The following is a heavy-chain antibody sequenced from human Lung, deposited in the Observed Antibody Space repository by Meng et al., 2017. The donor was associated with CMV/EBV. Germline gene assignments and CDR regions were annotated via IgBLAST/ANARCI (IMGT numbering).Heavy chain of an antibody. J-gene: IGHJ4*02. CDR2: IYHSGST. D-gene: IGHD6-19*01. V-gene: IGHV4-4*02. Sequence: QGQLQESGPGLVKPSGTLSLTCAVSGGSISSSNWWSWVRQPPGKGLEWIGEIYHSGSTNYNPSLKSRVTISVDKSKNQFSLKLSYVTAADTAVYYCASFPPPGKQWLVTDYWGQGTLVTVFS. CDR1: GGSISSSNW. CDR3: ASFPPPGKQWLVTDY.